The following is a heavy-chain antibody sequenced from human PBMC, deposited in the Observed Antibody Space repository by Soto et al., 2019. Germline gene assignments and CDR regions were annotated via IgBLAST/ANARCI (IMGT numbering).Heavy chain of an antibody. CDR1: GFSLSTNRVG. J-gene: IGHJ3*02. V-gene: IGHV2-5*02. D-gene: IGHD6-25*01. CDR3: AHRRGGYADHDGTIGFDM. Sequence: QITLKESGPMLVKPTQTLTLTCTFSGFSLSTNRVGVGWVRQPPGEALEWLALIYWDDDKRYSPSLKSRLTITYDPSNTPVVLTMTNIDPVDTGTYYCAHRRGGYADHDGTIGFDMSCQGTMVTLSS. CDR2: IYWDDDK.